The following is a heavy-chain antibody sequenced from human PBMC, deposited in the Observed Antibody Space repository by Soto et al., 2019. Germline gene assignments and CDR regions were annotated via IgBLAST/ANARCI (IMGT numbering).Heavy chain of an antibody. D-gene: IGHD3-9*01. CDR1: GYTFTSYY. CDR3: ARGDYDILAGIKYCYYGMDV. J-gene: IGHJ6*02. Sequence: ASVKVSCKASGYTFTSYYMHWVRQAPGQGLEWMGIINPSGGSTSYAPEFQGRVTMTRDTSTSTVYMELSSLRSEDTAVYYCARGDYDILAGIKYCYYGMDVWGQGTTVTVSS. V-gene: IGHV1-46*01. CDR2: INPSGGST.